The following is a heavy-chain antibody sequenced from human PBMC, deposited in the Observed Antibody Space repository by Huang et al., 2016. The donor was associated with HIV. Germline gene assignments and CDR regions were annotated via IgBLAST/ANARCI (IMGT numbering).Heavy chain of an antibody. D-gene: IGHD3-22*01. Sequence: EVQFVESGGGLVKPGRSLRLACTASGFTFGNYGMSWFRQVPGKGMEWVGFIRSKDYSETTEYAASVKGRCTISRDESKSIAYLQMNSLKPEDTAVYYCTRDSVYPNYYDGSGFYFDYWGQGTLVTVSS. J-gene: IGHJ4*02. CDR2: IRSKDYSETT. V-gene: IGHV3-49*05. CDR1: GFTFGNYG. CDR3: TRDSVYPNYYDGSGFYFDY.